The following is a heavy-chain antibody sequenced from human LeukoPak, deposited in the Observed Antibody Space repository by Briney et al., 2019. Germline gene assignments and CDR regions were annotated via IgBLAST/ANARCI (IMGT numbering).Heavy chain of an antibody. CDR3: ARAGSLISYGIFDY. V-gene: IGHV4-59*01. D-gene: IGHD5-18*01. CDR2: IYYSGST. Sequence: SETLSLTRTVSGGSISSYYWSWIRQPPGKGLERIGYIYYSGSTNYNPSLKSRVTIPVDTSKNQFSLKLSSVTAADTAVYYCARAGSLISYGIFDYWGQGTLVTVSS. CDR1: GGSISSYY. J-gene: IGHJ4*02.